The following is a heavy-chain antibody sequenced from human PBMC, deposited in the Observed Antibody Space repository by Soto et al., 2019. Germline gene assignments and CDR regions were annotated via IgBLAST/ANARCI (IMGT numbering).Heavy chain of an antibody. D-gene: IGHD6-25*01. J-gene: IGHJ4*02. CDR1: EMPFRNYS. V-gene: IGHV3-21*06. CDR3: ATSGADTGFDF. Sequence: GGSLRLSCAASEMPFRNYSMNLVRQAPGKGLEWVSSISSGGSYIYYADSGKGRFTISRDNDKNSLFLQMTSLRDEDTAVYYCATSGADTGFDFWGQGTLVTVSS. CDR2: ISSGGSYI.